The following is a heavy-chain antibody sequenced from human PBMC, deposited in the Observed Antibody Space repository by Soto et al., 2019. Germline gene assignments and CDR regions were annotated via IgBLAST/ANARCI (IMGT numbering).Heavy chain of an antibody. J-gene: IGHJ4*02. CDR3: ARVFSSGSGWMYYFDF. V-gene: IGHV4-4*02. D-gene: IGHD6-25*01. CDR1: SGSISSGNW. Sequence: QVQLQESGPGLVESSGTLSLTCEVSSGSISSGNWWSWVRQPPGKGLEWIGEIYYTGATNYNPSLKSRVTMTIHKSKDQFSLNLRSATAADTAVYYCARVFSSGSGWMYYFDFWGQGILVSVSS. CDR2: IYYTGAT.